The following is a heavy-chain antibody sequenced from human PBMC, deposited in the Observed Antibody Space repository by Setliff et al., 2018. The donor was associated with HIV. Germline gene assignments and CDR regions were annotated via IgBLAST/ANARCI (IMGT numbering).Heavy chain of an antibody. V-gene: IGHV4-34*01. CDR1: GGSFSGYY. CDR3: ARAPARANGVFDF. J-gene: IGHJ4*01. Sequence: PSETLSLTCGVYGGSFSGYYWNWIRQPPGKGLEWIGEINASGSTKYKSSLNSRVTISVDSSKNQLSLKLSSVTAADTAVYYCARAPARANGVFDFWGQGSLVTVSS. CDR2: INASGST. D-gene: IGHD2-8*01.